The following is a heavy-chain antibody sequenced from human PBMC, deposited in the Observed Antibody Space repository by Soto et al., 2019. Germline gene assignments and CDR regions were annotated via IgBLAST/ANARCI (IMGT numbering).Heavy chain of an antibody. D-gene: IGHD3-9*01. CDR3: AHRPPHYGKLTGYSRKPADISFCP. V-gene: IGHV2-5*01. Sequence: QITLKESGPTLVKPTQTLTLTCTFSGFSLSTSGVGVGWIRQPPGKALEWLALIYWNDDKRYSPSLKRRLTITKDPSKVLVVLTMTNMDPVDTATYYCAHRPPHYGKLTGYSRKPADISFCPCGQGTLVTVSS. CDR1: GFSLSTSGVG. CDR2: IYWNDDK. J-gene: IGHJ5*02.